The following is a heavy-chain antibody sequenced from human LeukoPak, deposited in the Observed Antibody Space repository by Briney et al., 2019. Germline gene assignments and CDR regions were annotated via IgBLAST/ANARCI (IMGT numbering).Heavy chain of an antibody. V-gene: IGHV1-69*13. CDR2: IIPIFGTT. Sequence: GASVKVSCKASGGTFSSYTISWVRQAAGQGLEWMGRIIPIFGTTNYAQKFQGRVTITADDSTSTAYMELSSLRSEDTAVYYCARSVGYSGYGIDYWGQGTLVTVSS. J-gene: IGHJ4*02. CDR1: GGTFSSYT. D-gene: IGHD5-12*01. CDR3: ARSVGYSGYGIDY.